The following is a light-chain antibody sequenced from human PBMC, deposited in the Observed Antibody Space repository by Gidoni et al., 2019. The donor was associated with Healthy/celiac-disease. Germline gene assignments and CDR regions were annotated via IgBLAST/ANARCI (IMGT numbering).Light chain of an antibody. J-gene: IGKJ2*01. CDR3: QQRSNWPPGSYT. V-gene: IGKV3-11*01. CDR1: QSVSSS. Sequence: EIVLTQSPATLSLSPGERATLSCRASQSVSSSLAWYHQQPGQAPRLLIYDASNRATGIQARFSGSGSGTDFTLTISSREPEDFAVYYCQQRSNWPPGSYTFGQGTKLEIK. CDR2: DAS.